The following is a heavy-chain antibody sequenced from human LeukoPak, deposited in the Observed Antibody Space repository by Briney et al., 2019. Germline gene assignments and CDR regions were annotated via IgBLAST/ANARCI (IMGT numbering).Heavy chain of an antibody. CDR2: INSDGSST. CDR1: GFTFSSYW. D-gene: IGHD3-10*01. J-gene: IGHJ4*02. Sequence: GGSLRLSCAASGFTFSSYWMHWVRQAPRKGLVWVSRINSDGSSTSYADSVKGRFTISRDNFKNTLYLQMNSLRAEDTAVYYCAKDLAIFSMVRGVNYFDYWGQGTLVTVSS. CDR3: AKDLAIFSMVRGVNYFDY. V-gene: IGHV3-74*01.